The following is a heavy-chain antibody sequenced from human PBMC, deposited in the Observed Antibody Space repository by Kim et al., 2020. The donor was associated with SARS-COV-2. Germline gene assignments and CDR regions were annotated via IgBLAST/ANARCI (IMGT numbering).Heavy chain of an antibody. CDR2: IIPIFGTA. J-gene: IGHJ6*01. D-gene: IGHD6-6*01. CDR1: GGTFSSYA. Sequence: SVRVSCKASGGTFSSYAISWVRQAPGQGLEWMGGIIPIFGTANYAQKFQGRVTITADESTSTAYMELSSLRSEDTAVDYCARDVGIAARPGPYYYYSYG. CDR3: ARDVGIAARPGPYYYYSYG. V-gene: IGHV1-69*13.